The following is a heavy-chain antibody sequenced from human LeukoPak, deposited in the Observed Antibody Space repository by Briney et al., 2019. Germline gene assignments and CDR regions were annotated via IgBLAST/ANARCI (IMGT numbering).Heavy chain of an antibody. CDR2: IIPIFGTA. V-gene: IGHV1-69*13. J-gene: IGHJ1*01. CDR1: GYTFGSYG. Sequence: SVKVSCKTSGYTFGSYGINWVRQAPGQGLEWMGGIIPIFGTAKYAQKFQGRVTISADESTSTAYMELSSLRSEDTAVYYCARDSSEFRSLIPHWGQGTLVTVSS. CDR3: ARDSSEFRSLIPH. D-gene: IGHD2-21*01.